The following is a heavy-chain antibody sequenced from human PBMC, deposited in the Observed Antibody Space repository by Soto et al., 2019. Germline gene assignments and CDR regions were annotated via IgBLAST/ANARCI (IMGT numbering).Heavy chain of an antibody. CDR3: ARRERYYGSPGWFDP. V-gene: IGHV4-39*01. CDR2: VYSNENP. J-gene: IGHJ5*01. Sequence: SETRSLTCSVSGASINNFAYSWGWIRQPPGKGLAWLGTVYSNENPYYNPSLRILVAISVYTAKNQFSLNLRSVTAADTAVYFGARRERYYGSPGWFDPWGQGTLVTVSS. D-gene: IGHD3-10*01. CDR1: GASINNFAYS.